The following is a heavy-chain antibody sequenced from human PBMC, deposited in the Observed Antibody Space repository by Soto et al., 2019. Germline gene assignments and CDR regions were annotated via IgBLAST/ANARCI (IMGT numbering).Heavy chain of an antibody. CDR2: IKRDGSES. Sequence: ETLSLTCAVSGGSISSGGYSWSWIRQPPGKGLEWVANIKRDGSESNYADSVKGRFTISRDNAKNSLYLQMNSLRAEDTAVYYCARDLGGWPDYWGQGTLVTVSS. V-gene: IGHV3-7*01. CDR3: ARDLGGWPDY. J-gene: IGHJ4*02. D-gene: IGHD2-15*01. CDR1: GGSISSGGYS.